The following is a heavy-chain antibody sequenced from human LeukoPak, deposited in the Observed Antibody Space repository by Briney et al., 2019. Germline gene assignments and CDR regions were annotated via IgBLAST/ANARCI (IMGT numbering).Heavy chain of an antibody. J-gene: IGHJ4*02. V-gene: IGHV3-21*01. CDR2: TSSSSSYI. CDR1: GFTFSSYW. D-gene: IGHD3-3*01. CDR3: ARAIHYDFWSGYYDFDY. Sequence: PGGSLRLSCAASGFTFSSYWMNWVRQAPGKGLEWVSSTSSSSSYIYYADSVKGRFTISRDNAKNSLYLQMNSLRAEDTAVYYCARAIHYDFWSGYYDFDYWGQGTLVTVSS.